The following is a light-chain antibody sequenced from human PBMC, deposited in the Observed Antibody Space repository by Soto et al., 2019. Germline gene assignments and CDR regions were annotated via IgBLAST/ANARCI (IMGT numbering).Light chain of an antibody. CDR2: DAS. V-gene: IGKV3-11*01. CDR1: QSVSSY. CDR3: QQRSNWPPLT. J-gene: IGKJ4*01. Sequence: EIVLTQSPGTLSLSPGERSTLSCISSQSVSSYLAWYQQKPGQAPRLLIYDASNRATGIPARFSGSGSGTDFTLTISSLEPEDFAVYYCQQRSNWPPLTFGGGTKVDIK.